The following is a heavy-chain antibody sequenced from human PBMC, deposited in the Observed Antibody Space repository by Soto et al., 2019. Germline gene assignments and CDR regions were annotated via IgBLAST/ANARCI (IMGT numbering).Heavy chain of an antibody. V-gene: IGHV4-39*01. Sequence: QLQLQESGPGLVKPSETLSLTCTVSGGSISSSNYYWAWIRQPPGKGLEWIGSFYYSGSTYYEPSPKSRVSISVDTSKNQFSLKLSSVTAADTAVYYCARPIEGGSSGYYHWGQGTLVTVSS. CDR2: FYYSGST. J-gene: IGHJ5*02. CDR1: GGSISSSNYY. CDR3: ARPIEGGSSGYYH. D-gene: IGHD3-22*01.